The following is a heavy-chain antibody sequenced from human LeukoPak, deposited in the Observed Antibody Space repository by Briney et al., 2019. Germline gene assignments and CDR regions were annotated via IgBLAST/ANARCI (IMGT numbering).Heavy chain of an antibody. CDR3: ARDQSGSSFDY. J-gene: IGHJ4*02. V-gene: IGHV1-46*01. D-gene: IGHD3-3*01. CDR1: GYIFTSYF. CDR2: INPSGGST. Sequence: ASVKVSCKASGYIFTSYFMHWVRQAPGQGLEWMGLINPSGGSTRYAQKFQGRVTMTRDMSTSTVYMELRSLRSDDTAVYYCARDQSGSSFDYWGQGTLVTVSS.